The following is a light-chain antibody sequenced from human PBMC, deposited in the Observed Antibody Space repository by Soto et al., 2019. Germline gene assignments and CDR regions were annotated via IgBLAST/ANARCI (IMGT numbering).Light chain of an antibody. CDR2: GAS. CDR1: QSISSSY. Sequence: EIVLTQSPGTLSLSPGERATLSCRASQSISSSYLAWYQPKPGQAPRLLVYGASSRATGIPDRFSGSGSGTDFTLTISRLEPEDFAVYYCQQYCSSRFTFGPGTKVDIK. J-gene: IGKJ3*01. V-gene: IGKV3-20*01. CDR3: QQYCSSRFT.